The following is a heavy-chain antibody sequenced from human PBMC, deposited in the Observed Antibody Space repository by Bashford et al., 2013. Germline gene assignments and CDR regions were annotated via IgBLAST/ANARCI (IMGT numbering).Heavy chain of an antibody. CDR3: GAYARNNYYRGLN. CDR2: ISYDGSNK. J-gene: IGHJ4*02. D-gene: IGHD3-10*01. CDR1: GFTFSSYA. Sequence: GSLRLSCAASGFTFSSYAMHWVRQAPGKGLEWVAVISYDGSNKYYADSVKGRFTISRDNSKNTLYLQMNSLRAEDTAVYYCGAYARNNYYRGLNWGQGSLVTVSS. V-gene: IGHV3-30-3*01.